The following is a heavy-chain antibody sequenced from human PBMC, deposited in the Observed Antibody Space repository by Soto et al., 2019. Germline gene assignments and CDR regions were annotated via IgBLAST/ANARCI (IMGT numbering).Heavy chain of an antibody. CDR3: SRRYSFGSGKYAVDV. CDR1: GGSISSSKNY. D-gene: IGHD3-10*01. V-gene: IGHV4-39*01. J-gene: IGHJ6*02. Sequence: PSETLSLTCTVSGGSISSSKNYWCWIRHPPGKGLEWIGTISYSGSTYYNPSLNGRVIISVDTSKNQFSLKLSSLTAADTAVYYCSRRYSFGSGKYAVDVWGQGTMVTVSS. CDR2: ISYSGST.